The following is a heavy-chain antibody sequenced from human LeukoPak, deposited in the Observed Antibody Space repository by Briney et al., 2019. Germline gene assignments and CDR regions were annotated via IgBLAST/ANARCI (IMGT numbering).Heavy chain of an antibody. D-gene: IGHD2-15*01. CDR1: GGSFSGYY. CDR3: ARGGGYSSP. Sequence: SETLSLTCAVYGGSFSGYYWSWIRQPPGKGLEWIGEINHSGSANYNPSLKSRVTISVDTSKNQFSLKLSSVTAADTAVYYCARGGGYSSPWGQGTLVTVSS. CDR2: INHSGSA. J-gene: IGHJ5*02. V-gene: IGHV4-34*01.